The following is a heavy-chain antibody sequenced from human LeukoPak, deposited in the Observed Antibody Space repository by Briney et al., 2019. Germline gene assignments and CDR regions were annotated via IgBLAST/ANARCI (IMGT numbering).Heavy chain of an antibody. J-gene: IGHJ5*02. CDR2: ISSSSGSI. D-gene: IGHD2-15*01. Sequence: GESPRLSCAATVFTFSSESMNWGRKAAGKGLEGVSSISSSSGSIYYAHTVKGRFTVSREHAKKLLYLQMNSLRAEDLAVYYCARDWHSFSTWGQGTLVTVYS. V-gene: IGHV3-21*01. CDR3: ARDWHSFST. CDR1: VFTFSSES.